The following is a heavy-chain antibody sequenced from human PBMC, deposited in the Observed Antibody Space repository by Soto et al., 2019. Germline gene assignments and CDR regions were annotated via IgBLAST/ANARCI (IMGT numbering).Heavy chain of an antibody. D-gene: IGHD2-15*01. CDR1: GDSIKNYF. V-gene: IGHV4-4*07. J-gene: IGHJ6*02. CDR3: AGIGKDIYYGMDG. CDR2: IYSSGST. Sequence: SETLSLTCTVSGDSIKNYFWNWIRQPAGKGLEWIGRIYSSGSTYYNPSLRSRVSMSVDTSKSQLSLNLDSVTAADTAVYYCAGIGKDIYYGMDGWGQGTTVTVSS.